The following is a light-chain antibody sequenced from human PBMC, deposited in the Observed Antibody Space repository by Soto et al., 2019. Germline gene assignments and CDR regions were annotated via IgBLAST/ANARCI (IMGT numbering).Light chain of an antibody. CDR1: SSDVGSYNL. V-gene: IGLV2-23*02. CDR2: EVI. CDR3: CSYAGSTSLV. J-gene: IGLJ2*01. Sequence: QSALTQPASVSGSPGQSITISCTGTSSDVGSYNLVSWYQQHPGKAPKVIIYEVIKRPSGVSNRFSGSKSGNTASLTISGLQAEDEAHYYCCSYAGSTSLVFGGGTKLTVL.